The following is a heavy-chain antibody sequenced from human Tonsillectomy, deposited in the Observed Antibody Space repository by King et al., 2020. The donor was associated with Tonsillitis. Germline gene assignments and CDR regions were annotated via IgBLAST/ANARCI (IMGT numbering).Heavy chain of an antibody. D-gene: IGHD1-26*01. J-gene: IGHJ4*02. Sequence: VQLVESGGGLVQPGGSLRLSCAASGFTFSSYDMNWVRQAPGKGLEWVSYISRSGSTIYYADSVKGRFTISRDNANNSLYLQMNSLRAEDTAVYYCARWDLFSTSFDSWGQGTLVTVSS. CDR2: ISRSGSTI. CDR1: GFTFSSYD. CDR3: ARWDLFSTSFDS. V-gene: IGHV3-48*03.